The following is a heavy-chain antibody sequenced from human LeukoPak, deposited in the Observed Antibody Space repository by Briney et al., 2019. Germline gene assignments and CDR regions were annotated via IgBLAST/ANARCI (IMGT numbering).Heavy chain of an antibody. D-gene: IGHD3-3*01. J-gene: IGHJ3*02. Sequence: ASVKVSCKTSGYSFIDYYIHWVRQAPGQGLEWMGWINSNSADTNYAQNFQGRVTMTRDTSISTAYMELSRLRSDDTAVYYCARDLEWLYPGGAFDIWGQGTMVTVSS. V-gene: IGHV1-2*02. CDR1: GYSFIDYY. CDR2: INSNSADT. CDR3: ARDLEWLYPGGAFDI.